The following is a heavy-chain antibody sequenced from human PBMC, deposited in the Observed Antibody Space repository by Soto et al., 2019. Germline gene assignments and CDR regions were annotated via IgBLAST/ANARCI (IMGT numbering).Heavy chain of an antibody. Sequence: SVKVSCKASGFTFTSSAVQWVRQARGQRLEWIGWIVVGSGNTNYAQKFQERVTITRDMSTSTAYMELSSLRSEDTAVYYCAADGSTSVGGMDVWGQGTTITVSS. V-gene: IGHV1-58*01. CDR3: AADGSTSVGGMDV. CDR1: GFTFTSSA. CDR2: IVVGSGNT. D-gene: IGHD1-7*01. J-gene: IGHJ6*02.